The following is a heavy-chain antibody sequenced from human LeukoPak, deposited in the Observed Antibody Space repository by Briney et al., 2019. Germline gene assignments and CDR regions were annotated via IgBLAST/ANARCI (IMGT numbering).Heavy chain of an antibody. V-gene: IGHV3-21*01. CDR1: GFTFSSYS. Sequence: GGSLRLSCAASGFTFSSYSVNWVRQAPGKGLEWVSSISSSSSYTYYADSVKGRFTISRDNAKNSLYLQMNSLRAEDTAVYYCARDRQWLVRGGDYWGQGTLVTVSS. J-gene: IGHJ4*02. D-gene: IGHD6-19*01. CDR3: ARDRQWLVRGGDY. CDR2: ISSSSSYT.